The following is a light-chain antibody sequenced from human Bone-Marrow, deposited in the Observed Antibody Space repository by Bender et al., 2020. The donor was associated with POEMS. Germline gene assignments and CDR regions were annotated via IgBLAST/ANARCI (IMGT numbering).Light chain of an antibody. CDR3: QSADNSNTYVI. Sequence: SYELTQPPSVSVSPGQTARIICSGDALSNQYAYWYQQKAGQAPVLVIYKDSERLSGIPERFSGSSSGTTVTLTISGVQAEDEADYYCQSADNSNTYVIFGGGTKLTVL. CDR2: KDS. J-gene: IGLJ2*01. CDR1: ALSNQY. V-gene: IGLV3-25*03.